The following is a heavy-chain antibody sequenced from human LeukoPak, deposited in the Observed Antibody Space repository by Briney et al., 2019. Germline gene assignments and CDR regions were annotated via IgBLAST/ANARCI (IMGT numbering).Heavy chain of an antibody. Sequence: GGSLRLSCAASGFTVSSNYMSWVRQAPGKGLEWVSVIYSGGSTYYADSVKGRSTISRDNSKNTLYLQMNSLRAEDTAVYYCAREGPSYYDSSGYYYSSGDAFDIWGQGTMVTVSS. J-gene: IGHJ3*02. V-gene: IGHV3-53*01. CDR3: AREGPSYYDSSGYYYSSGDAFDI. CDR2: IYSGGST. D-gene: IGHD3-22*01. CDR1: GFTVSSNY.